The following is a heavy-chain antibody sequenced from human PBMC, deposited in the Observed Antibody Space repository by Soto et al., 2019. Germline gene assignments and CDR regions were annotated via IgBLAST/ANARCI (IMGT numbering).Heavy chain of an antibody. V-gene: IGHV4-31*03. CDR2: IDFIGST. CDR3: ARHTPAGGTAY. D-gene: IGHD6-13*01. CDR1: GDSISSGGYY. J-gene: IGHJ4*02. Sequence: QVQLQESGPGLVKPSQTLSLTCTVSGDSISSGGYYWSWIRQHPGKGLEWIGYIDFIGSTYYNPSLKSRLTISVDTSRNQCSLKLNSVTAADTAVYYCARHTPAGGTAYWGQGTLVTVSS.